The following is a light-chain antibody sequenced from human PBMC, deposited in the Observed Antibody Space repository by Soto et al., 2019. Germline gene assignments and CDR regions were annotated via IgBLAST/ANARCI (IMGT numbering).Light chain of an antibody. CDR1: SSDIGGHNY. CDR2: DVT. Sequence: QSALTQPHSVSGSPGQSVTISCIGTSSDIGGHNYVTWYQQHPGKAPKLIIFDVTKRPSGVPDRFSGSKSGNTASLTISGLQPEDEADYYCCSYAGAYTLRAFGGGTKVTVL. CDR3: CSYAGAYTLRA. J-gene: IGLJ3*02. V-gene: IGLV2-11*01.